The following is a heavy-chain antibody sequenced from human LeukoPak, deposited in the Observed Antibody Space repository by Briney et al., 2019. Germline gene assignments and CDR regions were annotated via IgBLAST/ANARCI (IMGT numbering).Heavy chain of an antibody. CDR2: IRYDGSNK. D-gene: IGHD5-24*01. Sequence: GGSLRLSCAASGFTFNRYGMHWVRQAPGKGLEWVAFIRYDGSNKYYADSVKGRFTISRDDSKNTLYLQMNSLRVGDTAVYYCAKYEKEMAALYYYYMDVWGKGTTVTVSS. CDR3: AKYEKEMAALYYYYMDV. V-gene: IGHV3-30*02. J-gene: IGHJ6*03. CDR1: GFTFNRYG.